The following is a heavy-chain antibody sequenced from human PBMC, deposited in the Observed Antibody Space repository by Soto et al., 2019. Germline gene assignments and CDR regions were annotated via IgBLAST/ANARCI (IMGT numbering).Heavy chain of an antibody. J-gene: IGHJ5*02. D-gene: IGHD2-21*02. Sequence: GASVQVSCTASGYTFTSYAMPWVRQAPGQRLEWMGWINAGNGNTKYSQKFQGRVTITRDTSGSTAYMGRSSLGSEDTAVYYCARGCGGDCYPSYWFDPWGQGTLVTVSA. CDR2: INAGNGNT. CDR1: GYTFTSYA. CDR3: ARGCGGDCYPSYWFDP. V-gene: IGHV1-3*01.